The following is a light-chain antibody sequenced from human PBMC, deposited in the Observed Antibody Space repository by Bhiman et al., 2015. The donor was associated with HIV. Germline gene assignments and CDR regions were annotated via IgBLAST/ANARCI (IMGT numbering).Light chain of an antibody. CDR1: KLDNKY. Sequence: SYELTQPPSVSVSPGQTVSITCSGDKLDNKYVCWYQQKPGLPPVLVIYQDDKRPSGIPERFSGSNSGNTATLTISGTQAMDEADYYCQAWDTRTLYVFGNGTRVSVL. V-gene: IGLV3-1*01. CDR3: QAWDTRTLYV. CDR2: QDD. J-gene: IGLJ1*01.